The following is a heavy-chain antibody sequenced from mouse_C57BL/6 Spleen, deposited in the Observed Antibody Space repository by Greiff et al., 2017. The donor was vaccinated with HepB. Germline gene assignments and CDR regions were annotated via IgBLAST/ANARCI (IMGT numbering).Heavy chain of an antibody. V-gene: IGHV6-3*01. CDR3: TGYPGWFAY. J-gene: IGHJ3*01. D-gene: IGHD5-1-1*01. CDR1: GFTFSNYW. CDR2: IRLKSDNYAT. Sequence: EVKLQESGGGLVQPGGSMKLSCVASGFTFSNYWMNWVRQSPEKGLEWVAQIRLKSDNYATHYAESVKGRFTISRDDSKSSVYLQMNNLRAEDTGIYYCTGYPGWFAYWGQGTLVTVSA.